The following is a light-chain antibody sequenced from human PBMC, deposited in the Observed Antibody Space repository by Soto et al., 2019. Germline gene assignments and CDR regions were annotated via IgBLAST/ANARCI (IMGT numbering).Light chain of an antibody. CDR3: QQTYSIPWT. CDR1: QNIVNY. CDR2: RAS. J-gene: IGKJ1*01. Sequence: DIQMTQSPSSLSGSVGDRVTISCRASQNIVNYLHWYQRKPGTAPRLLISRASTVRSGVPPRFSGSGSWRDFTLTISSLRPEDIGTYFCQQTYSIPWTFGPGTRVEI. V-gene: IGKV1-39*01.